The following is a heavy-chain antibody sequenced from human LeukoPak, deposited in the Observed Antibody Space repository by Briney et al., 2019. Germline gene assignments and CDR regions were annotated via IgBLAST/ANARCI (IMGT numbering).Heavy chain of an antibody. D-gene: IGHD6-19*01. V-gene: IGHV4-4*07. Sequence: PSETLSLTCTVSGGSISSYYWSWIRQPAGKGLEWIGRIYTSESTNYNPSLKSRVTMSVDTSKNQFSLKLSSVTAADTAVYYCARVGAVAAIPYYYYYMDVWGKGTTVTVSS. CDR1: GGSISSYY. J-gene: IGHJ6*03. CDR3: ARVGAVAAIPYYYYYMDV. CDR2: IYTSEST.